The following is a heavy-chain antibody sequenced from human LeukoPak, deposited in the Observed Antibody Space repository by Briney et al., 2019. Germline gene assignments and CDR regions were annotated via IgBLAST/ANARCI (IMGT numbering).Heavy chain of an antibody. CDR1: GFNVSSYS. CDR3: ARDPYSSSWSYGMDV. J-gene: IGHJ6*02. D-gene: IGHD6-13*01. Sequence: PGGSLRLSCAASGFNVSSYSMNWVRQAPGKGLEWVSYISSSSSTIYYADSVKGRFTISRDNAKNSLYLQMSSLRAEDTAVYYCARDPYSSSWSYGMDVWGQGTTVTVSS. CDR2: ISSSSSTI. V-gene: IGHV3-48*01.